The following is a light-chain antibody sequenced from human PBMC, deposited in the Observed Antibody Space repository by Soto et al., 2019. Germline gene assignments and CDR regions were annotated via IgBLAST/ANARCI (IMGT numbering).Light chain of an antibody. CDR2: EVT. J-gene: IGLJ1*01. V-gene: IGLV2-8*01. Sequence: QSVLTQPPSASGSPGQSVTISCIGTSSDVGRYNFVSWYQHHPGKAPQLIIYEVTKRPSGVPDRFSGSKSGNTASLTVSGLQADDDADYFCSSYVGSNNYVFGTGTKVTVL. CDR3: SSYVGSNNYV. CDR1: SSDVGRYNF.